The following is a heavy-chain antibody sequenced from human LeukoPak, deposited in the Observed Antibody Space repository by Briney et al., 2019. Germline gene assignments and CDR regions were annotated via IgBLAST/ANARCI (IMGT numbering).Heavy chain of an antibody. CDR3: ARQYCSGGSCYSDY. CDR2: IYPGDSDT. J-gene: IGHJ4*02. V-gene: IGHV5-51*01. Sequence: NAGESLKISCKGSGYSFTSYWTGWVRQMPGKGLEWMGIIYPGDSDTRYSPSFQGQVTISADKSISTAYLQWSSLKASDTAMYYCARQYCSGGSCYSDYWGQGTLATVSS. D-gene: IGHD2-15*01. CDR1: GYSFTSYW.